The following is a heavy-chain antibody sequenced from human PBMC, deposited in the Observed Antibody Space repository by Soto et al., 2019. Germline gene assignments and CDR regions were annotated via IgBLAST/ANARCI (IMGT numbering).Heavy chain of an antibody. D-gene: IGHD3-16*01. Sequence: LRGNLDLTSAVYDECFSGYYWRYIGQPPGKGMEWIGEINHSGSTNYNPSLKSRVTISVDTSKNQFSLTLSSVTAADTAVYYCAICKHSAYVTGSYTHHFHDSGPRTVVT. CDR2: INHSGST. J-gene: IGHJ4*02. CDR1: DECFSGYY. V-gene: IGHV4-34*01. CDR3: AICKHSAYVTGSYTHHFHD.